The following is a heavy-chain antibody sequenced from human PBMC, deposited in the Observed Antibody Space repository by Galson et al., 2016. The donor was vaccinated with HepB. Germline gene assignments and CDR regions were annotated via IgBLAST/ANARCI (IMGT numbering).Heavy chain of an antibody. CDR3: AREWPPDY. V-gene: IGHV2-5*02. CDR2: IYWDDDK. CDR1: GFSLSTSGVG. J-gene: IGHJ4*02. Sequence: PALVKPTQTLTLTCTFTGFSLSTSGVGVGWIRQPPGKALEWLALIYWDDDKRYSPSLRRRLTITKDTSKNQVVLTMTNMDPVDTATYYCAREWPPDYWGQGTLVIVSS. D-gene: IGHD3-3*01.